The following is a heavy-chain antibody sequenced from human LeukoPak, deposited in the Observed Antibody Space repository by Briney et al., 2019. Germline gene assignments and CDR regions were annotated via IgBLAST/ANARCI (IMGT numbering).Heavy chain of an antibody. CDR3: ANYRDDFWSGYNDAFDI. V-gene: IGHV3-23*01. CDR1: EFTFSSYA. Sequence: PGGSLRLSCAASEFTFSSYAMSWVRQAPGKGLEWVSAISGSGGSTYYADSVKGRFTISRDNSKNTLYLQMNSLRAEDTAVYYCANYRDDFWSGYNDAFDIWGQGTMVTVSS. CDR2: ISGSGGST. D-gene: IGHD3-3*01. J-gene: IGHJ3*02.